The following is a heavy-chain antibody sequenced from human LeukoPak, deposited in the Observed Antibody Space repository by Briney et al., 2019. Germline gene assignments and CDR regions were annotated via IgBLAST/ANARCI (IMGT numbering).Heavy chain of an antibody. CDR3: ATRVGATRNWFDP. CDR2: FDPEDGET. D-gene: IGHD1-26*01. V-gene: IGHV1-24*01. J-gene: IGHJ5*02. Sequence: ASVKVSCKVSGYTLTELSMHWVRQAPGKGLEWMGGFDPEDGETIYAQKFQGRVIMTEDTSTDTAYMELSSLRSEDTAVYYCATRVGATRNWFDPWGQGTLVTVSS. CDR1: GYTLTELS.